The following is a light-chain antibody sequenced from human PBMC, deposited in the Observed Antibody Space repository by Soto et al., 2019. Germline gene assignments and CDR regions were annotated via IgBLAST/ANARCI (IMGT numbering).Light chain of an antibody. J-gene: IGKJ2*01. CDR1: QSVSSN. CDR3: QQYNNWGYT. CDR2: GAS. V-gene: IGKV3-15*01. Sequence: EIVMTQSPATLSVSPGERATLSCRASQSVSSNLAWYQQKPGQAPSLLIYGASTRATGIPARFSGSGSGTEFTLTISSLPSEDFAVYYCQQYNNWGYTFGQGTKLEIK.